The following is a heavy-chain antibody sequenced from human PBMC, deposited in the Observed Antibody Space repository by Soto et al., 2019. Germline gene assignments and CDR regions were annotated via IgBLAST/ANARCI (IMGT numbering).Heavy chain of an antibody. J-gene: IGHJ3*02. CDR1: GFTFTSSA. CDR3: AADGVGYDSGVSYAFDI. V-gene: IGHV1-58*01. CDR2: IVVGSGNT. D-gene: IGHD2-15*01. Sequence: QMQLVQSGPEVKKPGTSVKVSCKASGFTFTSSAVQWVRQARGQRLEWIGWIVVGSGNTNYAQKFQERVTLTWDMSTSTADMELSIPRAEESAVYYCAADGVGYDSGVSYAFDILGQGTMGTVSS.